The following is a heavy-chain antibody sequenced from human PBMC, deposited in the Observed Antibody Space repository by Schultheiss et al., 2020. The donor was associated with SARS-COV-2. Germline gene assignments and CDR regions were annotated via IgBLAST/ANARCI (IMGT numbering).Heavy chain of an antibody. D-gene: IGHD1-26*01. CDR1: GGSISSYY. Sequence: GSLRLSCTVSGGSISSYYWSWIRQPPGKGLEWIAYMWNGGSTNYNPPLKSRATISVDTSKNQLSLKLSSVTAADTAVYYCARGSKWEYDYWGQGTLVTVSS. CDR2: MWNGGST. CDR3: ARGSKWEYDY. V-gene: IGHV4-59*01. J-gene: IGHJ4*02.